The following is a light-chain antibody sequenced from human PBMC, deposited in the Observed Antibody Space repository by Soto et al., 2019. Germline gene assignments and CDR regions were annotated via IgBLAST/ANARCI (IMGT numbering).Light chain of an antibody. CDR2: AAS. V-gene: IGKV1-9*01. J-gene: IGKJ2*01. CDR3: QQLDSYPHT. Sequence: DIQLTQSPSFLSASVGDRVTITCRASQGVSSYLAWYQQKPGKAPNLLIYAASTLQSGVPSRFSGSGSGTEFTLTISSLQPEDFATYFCQQLDSYPHTFGQGTKLEIK. CDR1: QGVSSY.